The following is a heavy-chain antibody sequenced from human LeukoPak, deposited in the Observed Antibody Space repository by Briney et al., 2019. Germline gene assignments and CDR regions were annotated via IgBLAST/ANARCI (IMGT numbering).Heavy chain of an antibody. CDR2: INPNSGGT. CDR3: ARDRGERWATNLDSFDY. V-gene: IGHV1-2*02. Sequence: GASVKVSCKASGYTFTGYYMHWVRQAPGQGLEWMGWINPNSGGTNYAQKFQGRVTMTRDTSISTAYMELSRLRSDDTAVYYCARDRGERWATNLDSFDYWGQGTLVSVSS. J-gene: IGHJ4*02. CDR1: GYTFTGYY. D-gene: IGHD3-10*01.